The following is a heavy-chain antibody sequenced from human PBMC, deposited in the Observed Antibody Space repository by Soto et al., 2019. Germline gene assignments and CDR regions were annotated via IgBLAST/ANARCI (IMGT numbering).Heavy chain of an antibody. CDR3: ARDSSSWYGEEYNWFDP. D-gene: IGHD6-13*01. CDR1: GGSISSGGYS. CDR2: IYHSGST. V-gene: IGHV4-30-2*05. J-gene: IGHJ5*02. Sequence: SETLSLTCAVSGGSISSGGYSWSWIRQPPGKGLEWIGYIYHSGSTYYNPSLKSRVTISVDTSKNQFSLKLSSVTAADTAVYYCARDSSSWYGEEYNWFDPWGQGTLVTGSS.